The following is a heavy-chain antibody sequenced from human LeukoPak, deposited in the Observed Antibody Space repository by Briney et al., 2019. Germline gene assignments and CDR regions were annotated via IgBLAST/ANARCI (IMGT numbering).Heavy chain of an antibody. CDR2: ISSSGSTI. D-gene: IGHD6-13*01. V-gene: IGHV3-48*03. CDR3: ARVLRGQQLDH. J-gene: IGHJ4*02. CDR1: GFTFSSYE. Sequence: GGSLRLSCAASGFTFSSYEMNWVRQAPGKGLEWVSYISSSGSTIYYADSVKGRFTISRDNAKNSLYLQMNSLRAEDTAVYYCARVLRGQQLDHWGQGTLVTVSS.